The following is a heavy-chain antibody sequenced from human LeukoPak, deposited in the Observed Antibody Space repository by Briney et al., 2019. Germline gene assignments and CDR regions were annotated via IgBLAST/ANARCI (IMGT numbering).Heavy chain of an antibody. D-gene: IGHD3-3*02. CDR1: GFTFSSYA. CDR2: ISYDGSNK. J-gene: IGHJ4*02. CDR3: ARAAEHSAYYFDY. V-gene: IGHV3-30*04. Sequence: PGGSLRLSCAASGFTFSSYAMHWARQAPGKGLEWVAVISYDGSNKYYADSVKGRFTVSRDNSKNTLYLQMNSLRAEDTAVYYCARAAEHSAYYFDYWGQGTLVTVSS.